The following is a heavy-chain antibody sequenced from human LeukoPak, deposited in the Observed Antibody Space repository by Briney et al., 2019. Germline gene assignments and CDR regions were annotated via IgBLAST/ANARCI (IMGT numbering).Heavy chain of an antibody. D-gene: IGHD2-8*01. V-gene: IGHV5-51*01. CDR1: GYSFSTYW. CDR2: IYPRDSDT. CDR3: ARHTSYGTDF. Sequence: GESLKISCKGSGYSFSTYWIGWVRQMPGKGLEWMGIIYPRDSDTRYSLSSQSQVTISGDKSISTAYLQWSSLKASDTAMYYCARHTSYGTDFWGQGTLVTVSS. J-gene: IGHJ4*02.